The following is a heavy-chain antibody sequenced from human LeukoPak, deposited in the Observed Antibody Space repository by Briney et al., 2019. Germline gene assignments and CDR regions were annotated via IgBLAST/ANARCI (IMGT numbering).Heavy chain of an antibody. J-gene: IGHJ4*02. CDR2: MNPNSGNT. V-gene: IGHV1-8*01. CDR1: GYTFTSYD. CDR3: ERGVEMLVGATGRHY. D-gene: IGHD1-26*01. Sequence: ASVKVSCKASGYTFTSYDINWVRQATGQGLEWMGWMNPNSGNTGYAQKFQGRVTMTRNTSISTAYMELSSLRSEDTAVYYCERGVEMLVGATGRHYWGQGTLVTVSS.